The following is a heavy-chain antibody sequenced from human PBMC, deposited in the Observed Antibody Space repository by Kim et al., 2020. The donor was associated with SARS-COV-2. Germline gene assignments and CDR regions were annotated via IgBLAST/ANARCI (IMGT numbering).Heavy chain of an antibody. CDR1: GGSFSGYY. CDR2: INHSGRT. CDR3: TRGKRWLQLFGVNAFDI. Sequence: SETLSLTCAVYGGSFSGYYWSWIRQPPGKGLEWIGEINHSGRTNYNPSLKSRVTISVDTSKNQFSLKLSSVTAADTAVYYCTRGKRWLQLFGVNAFDIWGQGTMVTVSS. J-gene: IGHJ3*02. V-gene: IGHV4-34*01. D-gene: IGHD5-12*01.